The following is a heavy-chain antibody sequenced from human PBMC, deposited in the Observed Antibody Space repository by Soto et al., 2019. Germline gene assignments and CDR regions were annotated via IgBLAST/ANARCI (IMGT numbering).Heavy chain of an antibody. V-gene: IGHV4-34*01. CDR3: ASYKLVWDAFDI. Sequence: SETLSLTCAVYGGSFSGYYWSWIRQPPGKGLEWIGEINHSGSTNYNPSLKSRVTISVDTSKNQFSLKLSSVTAADTAVYYCASYKLVWDAFDIWGQGTMVTVSS. D-gene: IGHD6-6*01. J-gene: IGHJ3*02. CDR2: INHSGST. CDR1: GGSFSGYY.